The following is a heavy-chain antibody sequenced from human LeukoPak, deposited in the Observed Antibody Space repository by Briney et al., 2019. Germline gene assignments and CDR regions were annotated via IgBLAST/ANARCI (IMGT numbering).Heavy chain of an antibody. CDR1: GFTFSTYE. Sequence: GGSLRLSCVASGFTFSTYEMIWVRQAPGKGLEWVACIIVSGSTMYYADSVKGRFTISRDNAKNSLYLQMNSLRAEDTAIYYCARVGYTSGWYYFDYWGQGTLVTVSP. J-gene: IGHJ4*02. CDR3: ARVGYTSGWYYFDY. CDR2: IIVSGSTM. V-gene: IGHV3-48*03. D-gene: IGHD6-19*01.